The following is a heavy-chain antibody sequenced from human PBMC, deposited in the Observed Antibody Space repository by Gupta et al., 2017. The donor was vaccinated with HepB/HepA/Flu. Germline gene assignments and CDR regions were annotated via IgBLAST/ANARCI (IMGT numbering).Heavy chain of an antibody. J-gene: IGHJ5*02. V-gene: IGHV3-23*01. CDR1: GFTFSSYA. D-gene: IGHD3-10*01. CDR2: ISGGSGNT. CDR3: AKDRLLLWFGECVS. Sequence: EVHLLESGGGLVQPGGSLRLSCGASGFTFSSYAMAWVRPAPGKGLEWVSAISGGSGNTFYADSVKGRFTISRDKSNSTLYLQMNSLRAEDTAGYYCAKDRLLLWFGECVSWGQGTLVTVSS.